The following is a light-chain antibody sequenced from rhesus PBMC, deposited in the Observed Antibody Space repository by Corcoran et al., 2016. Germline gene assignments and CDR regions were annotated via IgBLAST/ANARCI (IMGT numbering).Light chain of an antibody. CDR2: AAS. CDR3: LKYNSDPYS. J-gene: IGKJ2*01. V-gene: IGKV1-43*02. Sequence: DIQMTQSPSSLSASVGDRVTITCRASQGISTYLNWYQQKPGKAPKRLIYAASSLERGVPSRFSGSGSGTDFTLTLNSLQPYDFATYYCLKYNSDPYSFGQETKVEIK. CDR1: QGISTY.